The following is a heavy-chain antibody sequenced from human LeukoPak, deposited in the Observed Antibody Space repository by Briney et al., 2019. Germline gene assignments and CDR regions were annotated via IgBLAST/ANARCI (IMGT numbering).Heavy chain of an antibody. CDR1: GFTFSDHA. D-gene: IGHD2-15*01. V-gene: IGHV3-23*01. Sequence: GGSLRLSCTASGFTFSDHAVSWVRQAPGKGLEWVSKISGSGGERYYLDSVMGRFTISRDNSKNILFLQMSSLRVADTAVYYCGRCGGSDSCYGLSLNSRGRGTQVTVSS. J-gene: IGHJ5*01. CDR2: ISGSGGER. CDR3: GRCGGSDSCYGLSLNS.